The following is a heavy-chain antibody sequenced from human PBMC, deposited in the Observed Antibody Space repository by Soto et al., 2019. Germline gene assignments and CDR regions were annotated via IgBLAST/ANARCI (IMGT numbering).Heavy chain of an antibody. V-gene: IGHV6-1*01. CDR2: TYYRSKWYN. CDR1: GDSVSSNNIA. D-gene: IGHD2-15*01. Sequence: PSQTLSLTCAVSGDSVSSNNIAWNWLRQSPWRGLEWLGRTYYRSKWYNEYAVSVRSRITINLDTSKNQFSLQLNSVTPEDTAVYYCARGRWSKFDYLGQGAQVTVSS. CDR3: ARGRWSKFDY. J-gene: IGHJ4*02.